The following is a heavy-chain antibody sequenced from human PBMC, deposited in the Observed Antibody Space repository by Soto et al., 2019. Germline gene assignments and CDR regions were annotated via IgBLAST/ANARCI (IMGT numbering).Heavy chain of an antibody. CDR1: GFTFSSYW. D-gene: IGHD3-10*01. J-gene: IGHJ4*02. Sequence: EVQLVESGGGLVQPGGSLRLSCAASGFTFSSYWMSWGRQAPGKVPEWVANIKQDGSEKYYVDSVKGRFTISRDNAKNSLYLQMNSLRAEDTAVYYCARHPKSQLLWFGELDYWGQGTLVTVSS. CDR2: IKQDGSEK. CDR3: ARHPKSQLLWFGELDY. V-gene: IGHV3-7*01.